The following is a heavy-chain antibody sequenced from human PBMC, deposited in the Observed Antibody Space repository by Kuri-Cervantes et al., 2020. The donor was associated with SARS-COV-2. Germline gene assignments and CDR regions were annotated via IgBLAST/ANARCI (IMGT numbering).Heavy chain of an antibody. D-gene: IGHD3-9*01. J-gene: IGHJ6*03. CDR3: ARGGYFDWLANLYYYYMDV. CDR2: ISAYDGNT. Sequence: VSVKISCKASGYTFTSYCISWVRQAPGQGLEWMGWISAYDGNTNYAQKLQGRVTMNTDTSTSTAYMELRGLRTDDTAVYYCARGGYFDWLANLYYYYMDVWGKGTTVTVSS. V-gene: IGHV1-18*01. CDR1: GYTFTSYC.